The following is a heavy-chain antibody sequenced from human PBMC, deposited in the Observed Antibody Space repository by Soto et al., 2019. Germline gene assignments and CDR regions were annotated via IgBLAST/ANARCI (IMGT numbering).Heavy chain of an antibody. J-gene: IGHJ4*02. D-gene: IGHD2-21*02. CDR3: ARIIGDWGRSHFDY. CDR2: IFSGGEK. CDR1: GFSLRESRMG. Sequence: QVTLKESGPVVVKPTETLTLTCTVSGFSLRESRMGVSWIRQPPGKALEWLAHIFSGGEKSYSTSLKSSLTISKDTSKSQVVLTMINMDTTDTATYSCARIIGDWGRSHFDYWGQGTLVTVSS. V-gene: IGHV2-26*01.